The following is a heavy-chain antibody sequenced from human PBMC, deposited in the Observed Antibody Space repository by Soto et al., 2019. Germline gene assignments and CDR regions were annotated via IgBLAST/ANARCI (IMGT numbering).Heavy chain of an antibody. CDR3: ARNSASAPKDY. V-gene: IGHV5-51*01. J-gene: IGHJ4*01. CDR2: IYAGDSYT. CDR1: SHSSTTYW. Sequence: GESLKIYRNGSSHSSTTYWIAWLRQVPGTGLEWVGLIYAGDSYTRYSPGFEGHVTITVKESTRTAFLQGNSRKASDNAIYYCARNSASAPKDYWGQGTLVTVSS. D-gene: IGHD6-13*01.